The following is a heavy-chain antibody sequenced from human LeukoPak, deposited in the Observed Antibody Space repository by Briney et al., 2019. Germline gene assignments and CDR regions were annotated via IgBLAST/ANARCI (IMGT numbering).Heavy chain of an antibody. CDR1: GYTFTSYA. V-gene: IGHV1-69*06. CDR3: ARANVRSGWLFDY. J-gene: IGHJ4*02. CDR2: IIPIFGTT. D-gene: IGHD6-19*01. Sequence: ASVKVSCKASGYTFTSYAISWVRQAPGQGLEWMGAIIPIFGTTNYAQKFQGRLTITADKSTSTAYMELSSLRSEDTAVYYCARANVRSGWLFDYWGQGTLVTVSS.